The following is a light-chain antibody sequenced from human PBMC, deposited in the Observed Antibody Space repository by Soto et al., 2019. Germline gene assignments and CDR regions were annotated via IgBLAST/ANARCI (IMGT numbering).Light chain of an antibody. Sequence: QSVLTQPPSASGTPGQRVTISCSGSSSNIGSNYVYWYQQLPGTAPKLLIYRNNQRPSGVPYRFSGSKSGTSASLAISGLRSEDEDDYYCAAWDDSLSGYVFGTGTKVTVL. J-gene: IGLJ1*01. CDR3: AAWDDSLSGYV. CDR1: SSNIGSNY. CDR2: RNN. V-gene: IGLV1-47*01.